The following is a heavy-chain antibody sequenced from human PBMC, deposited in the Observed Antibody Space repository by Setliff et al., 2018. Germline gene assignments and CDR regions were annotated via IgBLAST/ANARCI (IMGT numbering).Heavy chain of an antibody. CDR3: AGVHWTTNWFLHY. J-gene: IGHJ4*01. Sequence: PGGSLRLSCVGSQFTFSSHAMHWVRQAPGKGLEWVAVIAKDGNNKFYADSVKGRFTISRDNSKNTLYLQMNSLRSDDTAVYYCAGVHWTTNWFLHYRGQGTLVTVSS. V-gene: IGHV3-30-3*01. CDR2: IAKDGNNK. CDR1: QFTFSSHA. D-gene: IGHD7-27*01.